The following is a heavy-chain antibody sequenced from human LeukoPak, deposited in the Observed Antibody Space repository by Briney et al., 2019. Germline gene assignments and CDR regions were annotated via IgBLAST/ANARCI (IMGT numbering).Heavy chain of an antibody. CDR1: GGSFSGYY. J-gene: IGHJ4*02. CDR3: ARGRPAALDC. V-gene: IGHV4-34*01. D-gene: IGHD6-13*01. Sequence: SETLSLTCAVYGGSFSGYYWSWIRQPPGKGLEWIGEINHSGSTNYNPSLRSRVTISVDTSKNQFSLKLSSVTAADTAVCYCARGRPAALDCWGQGTLVTVSS. CDR2: INHSGST.